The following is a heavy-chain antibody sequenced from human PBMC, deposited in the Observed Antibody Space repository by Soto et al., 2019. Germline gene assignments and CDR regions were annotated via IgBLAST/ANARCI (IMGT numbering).Heavy chain of an antibody. CDR2: IYYSGST. Sequence: TLSLTCTVSGGSIISGDYYWSWIRQPPGKGLEWIGYIYYSGSTYYNPSLKSRVTISVDTPKTQFSLKPSSVTAADTAVYYCARDIRVLRYFDWYPWYYYYGMDVWGQGTTVTVS. J-gene: IGHJ6*02. CDR3: ARDIRVLRYFDWYPWYYYYGMDV. D-gene: IGHD3-9*01. V-gene: IGHV4-30-4*01. CDR1: GGSIISGDYY.